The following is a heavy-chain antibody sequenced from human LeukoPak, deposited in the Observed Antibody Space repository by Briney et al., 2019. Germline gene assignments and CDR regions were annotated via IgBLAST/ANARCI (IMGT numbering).Heavy chain of an antibody. V-gene: IGHV3-23*01. D-gene: IGHD3-22*01. CDR1: GFTFSNYA. CDR3: ASSPHSNYYDSPRAFAI. Sequence: GGSLRLPCAASGFTFSNYAMTWVRQAPGKGLEWVSAIGGSGSSTYYADSVKGRFTISRDNSKNTLYLQMNSLRAEDTAVYYCASSPHSNYYDSPRAFAIWGQGTMVTVSS. CDR2: IGGSGSST. J-gene: IGHJ3*02.